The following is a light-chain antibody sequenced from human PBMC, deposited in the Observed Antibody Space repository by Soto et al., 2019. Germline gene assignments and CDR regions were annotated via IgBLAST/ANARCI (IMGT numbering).Light chain of an antibody. CDR1: QSVSSN. V-gene: IGKV3-15*01. J-gene: IGKJ1*01. CDR3: QQYHNWPPKA. Sequence: EIVMTQSPATLSVSPGERATLSCRASQSVSSNLAWYQQKPGQAPRLLIYGASTRATGIPARFSGSGSGTEFTLTISSLQSEDFAVYYCQQYHNWPPKAFGQGPKVEI. CDR2: GAS.